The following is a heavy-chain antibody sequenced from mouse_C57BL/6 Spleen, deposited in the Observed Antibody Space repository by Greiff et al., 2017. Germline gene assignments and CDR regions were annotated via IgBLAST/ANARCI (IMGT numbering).Heavy chain of an antibody. V-gene: IGHV10-1*01. J-gene: IGHJ4*01. CDR1: GFSFNTYA. CDR2: IRSKSNNYAT. Sequence: EVQLQQSGGGLVQPKGSLKLSCAASGFSFNTYAMNWVRQAPGKGLEWVARIRSKSNNYATYYADSVKDRFTISRDDSESMLYLQMNNLKTEDTAMYYCVRHDYYSYAMDYWGQGTSVTVSS. D-gene: IGHD2-13*01. CDR3: VRHDYYSYAMDY.